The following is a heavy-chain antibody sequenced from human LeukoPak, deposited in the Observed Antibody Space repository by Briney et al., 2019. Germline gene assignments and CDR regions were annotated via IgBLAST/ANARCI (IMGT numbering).Heavy chain of an antibody. CDR2: ISSSSSTI. V-gene: IGHV3-48*04. D-gene: IGHD2-21*02. CDR3: ASLPAYCGGDCYSDDAFDI. J-gene: IGHJ3*02. Sequence: QSGGSLRLSCAASGFTFSSYSMNWVRQAPGKGLEWVSYISSSSSTIYYADSVKGRFTISRGNAKNSLYLQMNSLRAEDTAVYYCASLPAYCGGDCYSDDAFDIWGQGTMVTVSS. CDR1: GFTFSSYS.